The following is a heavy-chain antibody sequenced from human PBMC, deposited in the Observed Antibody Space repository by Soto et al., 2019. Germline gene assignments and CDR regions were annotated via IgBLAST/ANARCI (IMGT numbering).Heavy chain of an antibody. Sequence: EVQLVESGGGLVQPGGFLRLSCAASGFTFSDHYMDWVRQAPGKGLEWVGRTRNKANSYTTEYAASVKGRFTISRDDSKNSLYLQMNSLKTEDTAVYYCARGKFGEVVLDVWGKGTTVTVSS. J-gene: IGHJ6*04. CDR3: ARGKFGEVVLDV. D-gene: IGHD3-10*01. CDR2: TRNKANSYTT. V-gene: IGHV3-72*01. CDR1: GFTFSDHY.